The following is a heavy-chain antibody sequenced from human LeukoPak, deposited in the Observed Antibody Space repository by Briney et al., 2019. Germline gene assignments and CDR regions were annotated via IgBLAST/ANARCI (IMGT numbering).Heavy chain of an antibody. CDR3: AGVSDFWDAFEI. CDR1: GFTFSDYY. CDR2: ISSSGSTI. J-gene: IGHJ3*02. Sequence: KPGGSLRLSCAASGFTFSDYYMSWIRQAPGKGLEWVSYISSSGSTIYYADSVKGRFTISRDNAKNSLYLQMNSLRAEDTAVYYCAGVSDFWDAFEIWGQGTMVTVSS. D-gene: IGHD3-3*01. V-gene: IGHV3-11*04.